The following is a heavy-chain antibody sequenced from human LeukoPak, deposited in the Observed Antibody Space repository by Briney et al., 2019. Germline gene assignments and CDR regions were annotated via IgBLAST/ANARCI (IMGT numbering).Heavy chain of an antibody. Sequence: SETLSLTCAVSGYSISSGYYWGWIRQPPGKGLEWIGSIYHSGSTYYNPSLKSRVTISVDTSKNQFSLKLSSVTAADTAVYYCARLLRGYYGSGSLSYFDYWGQGTLVTVSS. J-gene: IGHJ4*02. V-gene: IGHV4-38-2*01. CDR3: ARLLRGYYGSGSLSYFDY. CDR2: IYHSGST. CDR1: GYSISSGYY. D-gene: IGHD3-10*01.